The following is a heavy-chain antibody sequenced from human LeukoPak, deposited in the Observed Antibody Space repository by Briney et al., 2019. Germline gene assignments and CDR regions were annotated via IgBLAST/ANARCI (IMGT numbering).Heavy chain of an antibody. CDR1: GYTFTSYG. CDR2: ISAYNGNT. CDR3: ARDPFYYYDSSAPPIYFDY. V-gene: IGHV1-18*01. D-gene: IGHD3-22*01. Sequence: ASVKVSCKASGYTFTSYGISWVRQAPGQGLEWMGWISAYNGNTNYAQKLQGRVTMTTDTSTSTAYMELRSLRSDDTAVYYCARDPFYYYDSSAPPIYFDYWGQGTLVTVSS. J-gene: IGHJ4*02.